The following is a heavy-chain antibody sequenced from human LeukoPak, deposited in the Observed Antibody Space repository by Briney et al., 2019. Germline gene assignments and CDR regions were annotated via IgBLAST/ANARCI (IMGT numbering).Heavy chain of an antibody. CDR3: ARHHVIAATGHFDY. CDR2: IYYSGST. D-gene: IGHD6-13*01. V-gene: IGHV4-59*01. Sequence: SETLSLTCTVSGGSISSYYWSWIRQPPGKGLEWIGYIYYSGSTNYNPSLKSRVTISVDASKNQFSLKLSSVTAADTAVYYCARHHVIAATGHFDYWGQGSLVTVSS. CDR1: GGSISSYY. J-gene: IGHJ4*02.